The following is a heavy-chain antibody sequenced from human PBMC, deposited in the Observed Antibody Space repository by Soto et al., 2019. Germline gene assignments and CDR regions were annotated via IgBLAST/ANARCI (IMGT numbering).Heavy chain of an antibody. Sequence: QVHLVQPGAEVKKPGASVKVSCKGSGYTFTTYGITWVRQAPGQGLEWVGWISAHNGNTNYAQKLQGRVTVTRDTSTSTAYMELRSLRSDDTAVYYCARVRYGDYWGQGALVTVSS. CDR2: ISAHNGNT. D-gene: IGHD1-1*01. V-gene: IGHV1-18*01. J-gene: IGHJ4*02. CDR1: GYTFTTYG. CDR3: ARVRYGDY.